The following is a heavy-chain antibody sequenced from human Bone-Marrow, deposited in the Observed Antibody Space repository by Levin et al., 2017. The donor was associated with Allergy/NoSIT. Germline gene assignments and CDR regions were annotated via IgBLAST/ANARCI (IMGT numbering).Heavy chain of an antibody. CDR1: GGSISSYY. Sequence: SETLSLTCTVSGGSISSYYWSWIRQPPGKGLEWIGYIYYSGSTNYNPSLKSRVTISVDTSKNQFSLKLSSVTAADTAVYYCARPGIAVAGYWYFDLWGRGTLVTVSS. CDR2: IYYSGST. J-gene: IGHJ2*01. V-gene: IGHV4-59*01. CDR3: ARPGIAVAGYWYFDL. D-gene: IGHD6-19*01.